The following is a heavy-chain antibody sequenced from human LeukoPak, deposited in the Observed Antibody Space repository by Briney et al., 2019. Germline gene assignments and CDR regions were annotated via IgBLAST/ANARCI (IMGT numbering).Heavy chain of an antibody. J-gene: IGHJ4*02. CDR1: GGSVSSGSYY. V-gene: IGHV4-61*01. D-gene: IGHD1-7*01. CDR2: IYYSGST. CDR3: ARRRANYALDY. Sequence: SETLSLTCTVSGGSVSSGSYYWSWIRQPPGKGLEWIGYIYYSGSTNYNPSLKSRVTISVDTSKNQFSLKLSSVTAADTAVYYCARRRANYALDYWGQGTLVTVSS.